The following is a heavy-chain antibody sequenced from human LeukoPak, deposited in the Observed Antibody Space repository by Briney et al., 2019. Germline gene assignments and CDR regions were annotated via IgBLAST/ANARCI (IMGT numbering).Heavy chain of an antibody. CDR3: ALQGPPPQYYFDY. Sequence: GASVKVSCKASGGTFSSYAISWVRQAPGQGLEWMGGIIPIFGTANYAQKFQGRVTITADESTSTAYMELSSLRSEDTAVYYCALQGPPPQYYFDYWGQGTLVTVSS. D-gene: IGHD6-19*01. CDR1: GGTFSSYA. V-gene: IGHV1-69*13. J-gene: IGHJ4*02. CDR2: IIPIFGTA.